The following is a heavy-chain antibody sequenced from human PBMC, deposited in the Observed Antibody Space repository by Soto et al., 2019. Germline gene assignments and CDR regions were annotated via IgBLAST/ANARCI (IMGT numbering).Heavy chain of an antibody. CDR3: ARCDVTYHGLDV. D-gene: IGHD3-10*02. J-gene: IGHJ6*02. V-gene: IGHV5-51*01. CDR1: EYRFTTYW. Sequence: GESLKISCKASEYRFTTYWIDWVRQMPGKGLEWMGIINPGDSDTRYSQSVQGQVTISADKSISTAYLQWSSLKASDTAMYYGARCDVTYHGLDVWGQGTTVTVSS. CDR2: INPGDSDT.